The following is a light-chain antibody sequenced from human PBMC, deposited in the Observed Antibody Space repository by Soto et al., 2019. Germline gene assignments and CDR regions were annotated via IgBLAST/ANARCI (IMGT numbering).Light chain of an antibody. V-gene: IGLV1-44*01. CDR1: SSNIGSNA. CDR3: IAWDDSLNGWV. CDR2: RNT. J-gene: IGLJ3*02. Sequence: QSVLTQPPSASGTPGQRVTLSCSGSSSNIGSNAVNWYQHLPGTAPKVLIYRNTQRPSGVPDRISGSKSGTSASLAISGLQSEDEADYYCIAWDDSLNGWVFGGGTKLTVL.